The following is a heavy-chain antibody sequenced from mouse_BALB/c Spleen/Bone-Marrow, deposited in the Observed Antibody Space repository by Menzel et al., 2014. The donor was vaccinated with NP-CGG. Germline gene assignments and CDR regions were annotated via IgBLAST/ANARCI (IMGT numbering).Heavy chain of an antibody. J-gene: IGHJ2*01. CDR1: GFDFSRYW. CDR3: ARPDYYCYLNY. D-gene: IGHD1-1*01. CDR2: INTDSRTI. V-gene: IGHV4-1*02. Sequence: EVHLVESGGGLVQPGGSLKLSCAASGFDFSRYWMSWVRQAPGKGLEWIGEINTDSRTINYSPSPKDKFIISSDNAKNTLYLRLNKVRSEDTALYYCARPDYYCYLNYLGQGTTLTVSS.